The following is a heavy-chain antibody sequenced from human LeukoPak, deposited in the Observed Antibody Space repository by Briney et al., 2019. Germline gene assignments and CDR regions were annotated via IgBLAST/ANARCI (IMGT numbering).Heavy chain of an antibody. V-gene: IGHV3-23*01. CDR3: ARDSGGDGYRDAFDL. J-gene: IGHJ3*01. CDR1: GFTFSSYA. D-gene: IGHD5-24*01. Sequence: PGGSLRLSCAASGFTFSSYAMSWVRHSPGEGLEWVSTIGGSDSSTYNADSVKGRFTISRDNSKNTVYLQMNSLRAEDTAVYYCARDSGGDGYRDAFDLWGQGTMVTVSS. CDR2: IGGSDSST.